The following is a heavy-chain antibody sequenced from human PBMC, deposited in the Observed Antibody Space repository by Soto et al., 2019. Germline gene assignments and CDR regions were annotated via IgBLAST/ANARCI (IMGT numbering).Heavy chain of an antibody. CDR3: ASVTFGGVVLAH. J-gene: IGHJ4*02. CDR2: VYFNGNT. CDR1: AASFSKYY. V-gene: IGHV4-59*01. D-gene: IGHD3-16*01. Sequence: XETLSLPCTVSAASFSKYYWTWIRQPPGKGLEWIGYVYFNGNTNYNPSLKRRVSISIDTSKNQISLTLNSVTAADTAVYYCASVTFGGVVLAHWGQGTLVTVSS.